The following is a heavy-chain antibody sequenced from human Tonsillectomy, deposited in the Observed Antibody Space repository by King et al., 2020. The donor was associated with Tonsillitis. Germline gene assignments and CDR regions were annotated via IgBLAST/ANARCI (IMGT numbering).Heavy chain of an antibody. CDR1: GYTFTSYG. D-gene: IGHD3/OR15-3a*01. CDR2: ISGYNGAT. V-gene: IGHV1-18*01. Sequence: VQLVESGTEVKKPGASVKVSCTASGYTFTSYGICWVRQAPGQGLEWMGWISGYNGATNYAQKFQDRVIMTKDTSTSTVYMELRSLRSDDTAVYYCATTGFYTGDFDYWGQGTLVTVSS. J-gene: IGHJ4*02. CDR3: ATTGFYTGDFDY.